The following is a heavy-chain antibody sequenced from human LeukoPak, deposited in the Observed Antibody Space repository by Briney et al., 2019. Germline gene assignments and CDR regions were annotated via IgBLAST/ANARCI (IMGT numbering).Heavy chain of an antibody. CDR1: GGTFSSYA. CDR2: IIPIFGTA. V-gene: IGHV1-69*13. D-gene: IGHD2-2*01. Sequence: GASVKVSCKASGGTFSSYAISWVRQAPGQGLEWMGGIIPIFGTANYAQKFQGRVTITADESTSTAYMELSSLRSEDTAVYYCARARIVVVPAAMEYYFDYWGQGTLVTVSS. CDR3: ARARIVVVPAAMEYYFDY. J-gene: IGHJ4*02.